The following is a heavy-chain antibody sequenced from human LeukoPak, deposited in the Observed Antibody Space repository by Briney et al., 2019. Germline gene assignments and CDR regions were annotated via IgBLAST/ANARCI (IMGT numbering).Heavy chain of an antibody. Sequence: SETLSLTCTVSGYSISSGYYWSWIRQPPGKGLEWIAYIYYTGTTNYNPSLKSRVTMSVDTSKNQFSLKLSSVTAADTAVYYCARPRIPATFDAFDIWGQGTIVTVSS. J-gene: IGHJ3*02. CDR1: GYSISSGYY. D-gene: IGHD6-13*01. CDR2: IYYTGTT. V-gene: IGHV4-38-2*02. CDR3: ARPRIPATFDAFDI.